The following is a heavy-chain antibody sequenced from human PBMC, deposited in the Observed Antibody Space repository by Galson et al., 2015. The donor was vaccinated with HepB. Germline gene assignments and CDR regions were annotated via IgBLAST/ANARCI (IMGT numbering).Heavy chain of an antibody. Sequence: SLRLSCAASEFTFSSYSMNWVRQAPGKGLEWVSSISSSSSYIYYADSVKGRFTISRDNAKNSLYLQMNSLRAEDTAVYYCASSPYYDFWSGYSNRFYYYYYMDVWGKGTTVTVSS. J-gene: IGHJ6*03. CDR3: ASSPYYDFWSGYSNRFYYYYYMDV. CDR1: EFTFSSYS. CDR2: ISSSSSYI. V-gene: IGHV3-21*01. D-gene: IGHD3-3*01.